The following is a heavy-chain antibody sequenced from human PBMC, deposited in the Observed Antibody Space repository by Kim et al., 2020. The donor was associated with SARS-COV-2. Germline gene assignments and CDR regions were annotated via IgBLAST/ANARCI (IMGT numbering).Heavy chain of an antibody. Sequence: SETLSLTCTVSGGSMSSYYWNWIRQPAGKGLEWIGRTYISGGTTYSPSLKSRVSVSVDTSKNQFSLRVSSVTAADTAVYYCATGGHDDYIGLWYWSQGILVTVSS. CDR2: TYISGGT. J-gene: IGHJ4*02. D-gene: IGHD4-4*01. V-gene: IGHV4-4*07. CDR3: ATGGHDDYIGLWY. CDR1: GGSMSSYY.